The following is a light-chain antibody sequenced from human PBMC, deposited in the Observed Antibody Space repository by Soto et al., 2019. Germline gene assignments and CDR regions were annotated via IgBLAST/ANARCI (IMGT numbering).Light chain of an antibody. CDR3: QQYDNSVWT. CDR1: QSVSSNF. CDR2: GAS. Sequence: IVMKQSPGTLSLSHGDTATLSCRASQSVSSNFLDWYQQKPGQAPRLLIYGASRRATGIPDRFSGSGSGTDFTLTISRLEPEDLAVYYCQQYDNSVWTFGQGTKVDI. J-gene: IGKJ1*01. V-gene: IGKV3-20*01.